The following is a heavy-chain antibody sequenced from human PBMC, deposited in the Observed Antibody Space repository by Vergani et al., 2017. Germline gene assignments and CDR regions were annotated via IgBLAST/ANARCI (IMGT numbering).Heavy chain of an antibody. CDR3: ARETEYLLENYYYYGMDV. J-gene: IGHJ6*01. Sequence: EVQLVESGGGLVQPGGSLRLSCAASGFTFSSYWMHWVRQAPGKGLVWVSRINSDGSSTSYADSVKGRFTISRDNAKNTLYLQMNSLRAEDTAVYYCARETEYLLENYYYYGMDVWGQGTTVTVSS. V-gene: IGHV3-74*01. CDR2: INSDGSST. CDR1: GFTFSSYW. D-gene: IGHD2/OR15-2a*01.